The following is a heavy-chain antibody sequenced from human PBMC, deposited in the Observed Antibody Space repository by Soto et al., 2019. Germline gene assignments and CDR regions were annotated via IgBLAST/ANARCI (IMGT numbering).Heavy chain of an antibody. J-gene: IGHJ2*01. CDR3: ARLSLVRGVISR. CDR2: IYYSGSS. Sequence: QVQLQESGPGLVKPSETLSLTCTVSGGSISSDCWSWIRQRPGQGMDWIGYIYYSGSSNYNPSLKSRVTIKVDTSKTLVSLKLSSVPAADSVVDDGARLSLVRGVISRWGRGTLVTVSS. CDR1: GGSISSDC. D-gene: IGHD3-10*01. V-gene: IGHV4-59*01.